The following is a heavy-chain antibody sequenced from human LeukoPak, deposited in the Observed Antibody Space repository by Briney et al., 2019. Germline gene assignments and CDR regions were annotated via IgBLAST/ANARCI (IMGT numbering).Heavy chain of an antibody. J-gene: IGHJ3*02. CDR1: GFTVSSNY. V-gene: IGHV3-53*01. CDR2: IYSGGST. D-gene: IGHD2-15*01. CDR3: AREIYCSASSCTGGVFDI. Sequence: GGSLRLSCAASGFTVSSNYMSWVRQAPGKGLEWVSVIYSGGSTYYADSVKGRFTISRDNSKNTLYLQMNSLRVEDTAVYYCAREIYCSASSCTGGVFDIWGQGTMVAVSS.